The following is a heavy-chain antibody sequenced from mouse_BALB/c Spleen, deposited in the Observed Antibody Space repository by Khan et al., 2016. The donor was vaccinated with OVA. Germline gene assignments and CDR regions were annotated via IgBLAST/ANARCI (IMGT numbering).Heavy chain of an antibody. D-gene: IGHD1-2*01. CDR1: GYSITSGYG. CDR2: ICYSGST. Sequence: EVQLQESGPGLVKPSQSLSLTCTVTGYSITSGYGWNWIRQFSGNKLEWMGYICYSGSTNYNPSLKSRISITRDTSKNQFFLQLNSVTTEDTATYYCARTARIKYWGQGTTLTVSS. J-gene: IGHJ2*01. V-gene: IGHV3-1*02. CDR3: ARTARIKY.